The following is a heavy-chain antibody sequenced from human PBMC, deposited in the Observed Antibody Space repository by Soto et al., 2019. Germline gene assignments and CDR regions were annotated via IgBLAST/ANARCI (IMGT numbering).Heavy chain of an antibody. CDR3: TNNFV. V-gene: IGHV3-73*01. CDR1: GFAFNDSA. J-gene: IGHJ4*02. D-gene: IGHD2-15*01. CDR2: VRSKTNNYAT. Sequence: DVQVVQSGGGLVQPGGSLKLSCAASGFAFNDSAMHWVRQASGKGLEWVARVRSKTNNYATAYPVSVRGRFTVSRVDSMGTTYLQMNSLKTEDTAMYYCTNNFVWGQGVLVTVSS.